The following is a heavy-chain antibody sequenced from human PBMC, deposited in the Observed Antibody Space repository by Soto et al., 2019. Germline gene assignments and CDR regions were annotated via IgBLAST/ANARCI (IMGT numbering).Heavy chain of an antibody. Sequence: GGSLRLSCAASGFTFSSYAMSWVRQAPGKGLEWVSAISGSGGSTYYADSVKGRFTISRDNSKNTLYLQMNSLRAEDTAVYYCAKLRDDYIWGSYRSPVRAQRTLDTGSS. CDR2: ISGSGGST. CDR1: GFTFSSYA. V-gene: IGHV3-23*01. D-gene: IGHD3-16*02. J-gene: IGHJ4*02. CDR3: AKLRDDYIWGSYRSPV.